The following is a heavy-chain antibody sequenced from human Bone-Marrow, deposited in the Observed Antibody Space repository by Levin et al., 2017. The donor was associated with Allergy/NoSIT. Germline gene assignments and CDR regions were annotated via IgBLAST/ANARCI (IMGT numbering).Heavy chain of an antibody. CDR2: ITWNGVRV. Sequence: SLKISCAVSGFTFDDYAMHWVRQPPGKGLEWVSSITWNGVRVDYADSVKGRFTISRDNAKNSLFLQMNSLRPADTALYYCVREEMSTTSFDYWGQGTLVTVSS. J-gene: IGHJ4*02. V-gene: IGHV3-9*01. CDR1: GFTFDDYA. D-gene: IGHD5-24*01. CDR3: VREEMSTTSFDY.